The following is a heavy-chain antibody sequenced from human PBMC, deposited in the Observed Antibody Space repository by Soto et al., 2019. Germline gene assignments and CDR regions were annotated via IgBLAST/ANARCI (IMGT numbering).Heavy chain of an antibody. CDR3: ARSHSFDGSIYHYYFDF. CDR2: IYASGAT. D-gene: IGHD3-10*01. V-gene: IGHV4-59*01. CDR1: GGSISTYY. J-gene: IGHJ4*02. Sequence: SETLSLTCTVSGGSISTYYWSWIRQPPGGTLEWIGYIYASGATTYNPSLESRVTMSVDMPNNEFSLELTSLTAADTAVYYCARSHSFDGSIYHYYFDFWGQGTLVTVSS.